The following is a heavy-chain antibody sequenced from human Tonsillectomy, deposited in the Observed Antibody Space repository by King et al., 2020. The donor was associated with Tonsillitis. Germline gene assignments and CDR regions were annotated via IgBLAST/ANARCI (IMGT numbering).Heavy chain of an antibody. V-gene: IGHV2-5*02. J-gene: IGHJ4*02. Sequence: TLKESGPTLVKPTQTLTLTCTFSLCSLLTSVVGVAVCRQPPRKALEWLALIYVDDDKRYSTSLPSRLTITKDTSKNQRVLTMTDVDPVDTATYYCTHNDVESTGTSDYWGRGTLVTVSS. CDR3: THNDVESTGTSDY. D-gene: IGHD1/OR15-1a*01. CDR2: IYVDDDK. CDR1: LCSLLTSVVG.